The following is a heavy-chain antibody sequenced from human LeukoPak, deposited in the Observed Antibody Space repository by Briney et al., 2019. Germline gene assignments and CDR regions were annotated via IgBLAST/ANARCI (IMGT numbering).Heavy chain of an antibody. CDR2: ISWNSGGI. CDR1: GFTFDDYA. D-gene: IGHD3-22*01. J-gene: IGHJ4*02. V-gene: IGHV3-9*01. CDR3: AKTPDYYDSSGSYFDY. Sequence: GGSLRLSCAASGFTFDDYAMHWVRQAPGKGLEWVSGISWNSGGIGYADSVKGRFTISRDNAKNSLYLQMNSLRAEDTALYYCAKTPDYYDSSGSYFDYWGQGTLVTVSS.